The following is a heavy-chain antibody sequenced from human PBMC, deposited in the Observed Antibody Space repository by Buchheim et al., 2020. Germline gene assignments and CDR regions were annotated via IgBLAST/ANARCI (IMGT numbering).Heavy chain of an antibody. J-gene: IGHJ4*02. D-gene: IGHD3-16*01. CDR3: AKTKGGEYYFDY. CDR2: IRYDGSNK. V-gene: IGHV3-30*02. CDR1: GFTFSSYG. Sequence: QVQLVESGGGVVQPGRSLRLSCAASGFTFSSYGMHWVRQAPGKGLEWVAFIRYDGSNKYYADSVKGRFTISRDNSKNPMYLQMNSLRAEDTAVYYCAKTKGGEYYFDYWGQGTL.